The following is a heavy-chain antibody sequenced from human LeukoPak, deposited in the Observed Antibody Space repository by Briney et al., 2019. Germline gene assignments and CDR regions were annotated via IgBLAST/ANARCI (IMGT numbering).Heavy chain of an antibody. V-gene: IGHV1-2*02. CDR1: GYTFTGYY. CDR2: INPNSGGT. D-gene: IGHD3-10*01. CDR3: ERDMVRGVITLSNYYYYGMDV. J-gene: IGHJ6*02. Sequence: ASVKVSCKASGYTFTGYYMHWVRQAPGQGLEWMGWINPNSGGTNYAQKFQGRVTMTRDTSISTAYMELSRLRSDDTAVYYCERDMVRGVITLSNYYYYGMDVWGQGTTVTVSS.